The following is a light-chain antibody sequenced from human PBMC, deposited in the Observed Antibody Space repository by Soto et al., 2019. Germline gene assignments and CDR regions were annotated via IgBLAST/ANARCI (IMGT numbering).Light chain of an antibody. CDR1: QDIRIA. CDR2: ASS. J-gene: IGKJ1*01. CDR3: LQHSNVPCA. V-gene: IGKV1-17*01. Sequence: DIQMTQSPSSLSASVGDRVTITCRASQDIRIALDWYQQKPGKAPRRLIYASSSLQSGVPSRFSGSGSGTEFALTISVLQPEDFATYFCLQHSNVPCAFCQGTKVDIK.